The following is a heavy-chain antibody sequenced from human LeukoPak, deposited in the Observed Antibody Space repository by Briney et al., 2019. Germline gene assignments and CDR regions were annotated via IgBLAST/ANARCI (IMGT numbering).Heavy chain of an antibody. J-gene: IGHJ4*02. V-gene: IGHV3-30*02. Sequence: PGGSLRLSCAASGFTFSSYGMHWVRQAPGKGLEWVAFIRYDGSNKYYADSVKGRFTISRDNSKNTLYLQMNSLRAEDTAVYYCAKDTAYCSSTSCLGYYWGQGTLVTVSS. CDR3: AKDTAYCSSTSCLGYY. CDR1: GFTFSSYG. D-gene: IGHD2-2*01. CDR2: IRYDGSNK.